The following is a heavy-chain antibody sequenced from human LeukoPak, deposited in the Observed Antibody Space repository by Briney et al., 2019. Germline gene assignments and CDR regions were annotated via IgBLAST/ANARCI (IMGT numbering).Heavy chain of an antibody. CDR2: INPNSGGT. CDR3: TRGPPNWGFDY. V-gene: IGHV1-2*06. D-gene: IGHD7-27*01. J-gene: IGHJ4*02. Sequence: ASVKVSCKASGYTFTGYYMHWVRQAPGHGPEWMGRINPNSGGTNYAQKFQGRVTMTRDTSISTAYMELSRLRSDDTAVYYCTRGPPNWGFDYWGQGTLVTVSS. CDR1: GYTFTGYY.